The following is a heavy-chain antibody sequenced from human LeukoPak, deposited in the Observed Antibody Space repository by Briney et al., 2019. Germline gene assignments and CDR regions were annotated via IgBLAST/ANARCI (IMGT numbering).Heavy chain of an antibody. J-gene: IGHJ4*02. CDR3: ARDPGYSGIDY. Sequence: SETLSLTCTVSGGSVNSGSHYWCWIRQPPGKGLEWIGYIYYSGSTNYNPSLKSRVTISVVTSKNQFSLNLNSVTAADTAVYYCARDPGYSGIDYWGQGTLVTVSS. CDR2: IYYSGST. D-gene: IGHD5-12*01. CDR1: GGSVNSGSHY. V-gene: IGHV4-61*01.